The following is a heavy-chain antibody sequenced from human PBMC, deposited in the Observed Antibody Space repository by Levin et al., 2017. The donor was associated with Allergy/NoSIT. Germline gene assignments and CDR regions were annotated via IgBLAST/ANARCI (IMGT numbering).Heavy chain of an antibody. CDR3: AKEAYVMNSDISGHRAFES. CDR1: GFTVRRSY. CDR2: FYGGGRT. J-gene: IGHJ4*02. V-gene: IGHV3-53*01. Sequence: AASVKVSCAASGFTVRRSYLSWVRQAPGKGLEWVSIFYGGGRTYYADSFKGRFTISIDNSRNTLSLQMNNLRVEDTAVYYCAKEAYVMNSDISGHRAFESWGQGVLVTVSS. D-gene: IGHD3-22*01.